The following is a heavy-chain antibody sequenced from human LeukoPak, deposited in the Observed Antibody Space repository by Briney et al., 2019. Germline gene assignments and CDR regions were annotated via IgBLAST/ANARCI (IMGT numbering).Heavy chain of an antibody. V-gene: IGHV3-48*04. J-gene: IGHJ6*04. CDR2: ISSSGSTI. D-gene: IGHD3-10*02. Sequence: GGSLRLSCASSGFTFSSYSMNWVRQAPGKGLEWVSYISSSGSTIYYADSVKGRFTISRDNAKNSLYLQMNSLRAEDTAVYYCAELGITMIGGVWGKGTTVTISS. CDR1: GFTFSSYS. CDR3: AELGITMIGGV.